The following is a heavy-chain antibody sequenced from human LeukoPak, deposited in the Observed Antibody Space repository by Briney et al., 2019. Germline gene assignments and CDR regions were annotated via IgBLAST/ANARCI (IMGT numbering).Heavy chain of an antibody. Sequence: SETLSLTCTVSGGSISSYYWSWIRQPAGKGLEWIGRIYTSGSTNYNPSLKSRVTMSVDTSKNQFSLKLSSVTAADTAVYYCARDRDTIFGVVIHPFDLWGRGTLVTVSS. D-gene: IGHD3-3*01. CDR3: ARDRDTIFGVVIHPFDL. CDR1: GGSISSYY. V-gene: IGHV4-4*07. CDR2: IYTSGST. J-gene: IGHJ2*01.